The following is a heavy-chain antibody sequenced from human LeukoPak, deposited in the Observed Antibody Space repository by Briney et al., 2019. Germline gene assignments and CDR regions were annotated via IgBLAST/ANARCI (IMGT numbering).Heavy chain of an antibody. CDR3: ARDGMAYYYDSSGSFDY. CDR1: GFTFSSYE. J-gene: IGHJ4*02. CDR2: ISSSGSTI. D-gene: IGHD3-22*01. Sequence: GGSLRLSCAASGFTFSSYEMNWVRQAPGKGLEGVSYISSSGSTIYYADSVKGRFTISRDNAKNSLYLQMNSLRAEDTAVYYCARDGMAYYYDSSGSFDYWGQGTLVTVSS. V-gene: IGHV3-48*03.